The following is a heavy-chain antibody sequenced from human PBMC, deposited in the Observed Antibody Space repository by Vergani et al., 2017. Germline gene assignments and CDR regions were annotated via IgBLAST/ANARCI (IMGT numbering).Heavy chain of an antibody. V-gene: IGHV4-38-2*01. CDR2: IHHSGDT. D-gene: IGHD3-10*01. Sequence: QVQLQESGPGLVKPSETLTLTCDVSDSSIMTNPYWGWFRQSPGKGLEWIGCIHHSGDTHYNSSLKSRVHISIVPSSKFSLSLTSVTAADTAIYYCARHRGWGGFFPSSYFCGMGVWGHGTTVTVFS. CDR1: DSSIMTNPY. J-gene: IGHJ6*02. CDR3: ARHRGWGGFFPSSYFCGMGV.